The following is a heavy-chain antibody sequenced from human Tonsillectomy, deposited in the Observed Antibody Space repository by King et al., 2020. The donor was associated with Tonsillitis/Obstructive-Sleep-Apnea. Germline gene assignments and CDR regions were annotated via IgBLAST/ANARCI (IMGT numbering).Heavy chain of an antibody. J-gene: IGHJ6*03. Sequence: VQLVESGGGLVQPGGSLRLSCAASGFTFSTYAMSWVRQAPGKGLEWGSAIVGTGGSTYYADSVKGRFTISRDNSKNTLYLQMNSLRADDTAVYYCAKDLRYMDVWGKGTTVTVSS. V-gene: IGHV3-23*04. CDR3: AKDLRYMDV. CDR1: GFTFSTYA. CDR2: IVGTGGST.